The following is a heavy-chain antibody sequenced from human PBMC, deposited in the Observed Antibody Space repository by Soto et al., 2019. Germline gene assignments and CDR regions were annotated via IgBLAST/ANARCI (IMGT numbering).Heavy chain of an antibody. CDR2: MTGDSKTI. Sequence: GXSLRLSCAASGFTLSIYSLNWFRQAPVKGLEWVSYMTGDSKTIHYSDSVKGRFTISRDNAKNSLWLQMNSLRVEDTAVYYCARGVSYGFDFWGQGTMVTVSS. V-gene: IGHV3-48*01. J-gene: IGHJ3*01. CDR1: GFTLSIYS. CDR3: ARGVSYGFDF. D-gene: IGHD3-10*01.